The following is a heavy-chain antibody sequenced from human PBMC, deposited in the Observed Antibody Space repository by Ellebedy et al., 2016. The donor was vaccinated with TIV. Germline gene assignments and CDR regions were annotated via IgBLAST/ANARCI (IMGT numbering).Heavy chain of an antibody. CDR1: GGSFSGYY. CDR2: INHSGST. D-gene: IGHD4-17*01. CDR3: ARGGYGDYLAYGMDV. V-gene: IGHV4-34*01. J-gene: IGHJ6*02. Sequence: MPSETLSLTCAVYGGSFSGYYWSWIRQPPGKGLEWIGEINHSGSTNYNPSLKSRVTMSVDTSKNQFSLKLSSVTAADTAVYYCARGGYGDYLAYGMDVWGQGTTVTVSS.